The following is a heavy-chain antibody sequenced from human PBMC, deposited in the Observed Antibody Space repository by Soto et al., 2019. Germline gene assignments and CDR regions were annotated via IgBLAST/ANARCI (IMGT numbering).Heavy chain of an antibody. D-gene: IGHD3-22*01. CDR1: GFTFSGYN. Sequence: EVQLVESGGGLVQPGGSLRLSCAASGFTFSGYNMNWVRQAPGTGLEWVSYISSSSGTIYYADSVKGRFTISRDNAKNSLYLQMNSLRAEDTAVYYCAKPRGYYDSSGYPTPDYWGQGTLVTVSS. V-gene: IGHV3-48*01. CDR2: ISSSSGTI. J-gene: IGHJ4*02. CDR3: AKPRGYYDSSGYPTPDY.